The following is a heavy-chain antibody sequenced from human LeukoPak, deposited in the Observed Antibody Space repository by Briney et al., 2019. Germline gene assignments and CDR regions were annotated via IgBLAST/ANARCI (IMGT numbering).Heavy chain of an antibody. J-gene: IGHJ6*02. Sequence: GGSLRLSCAASGFTFSSYWMSWVRQAPGKGLEWVANIKQDGSEKYYVDSVKGRFTISRDNAKNSLYLQMNSLRAEDTAVYYCARDQLGYCSSTSCYTGYYGMDVWGQGTTVTVSS. D-gene: IGHD2-2*02. CDR2: IKQDGSEK. CDR1: GFTFSSYW. CDR3: ARDQLGYCSSTSCYTGYYGMDV. V-gene: IGHV3-7*01.